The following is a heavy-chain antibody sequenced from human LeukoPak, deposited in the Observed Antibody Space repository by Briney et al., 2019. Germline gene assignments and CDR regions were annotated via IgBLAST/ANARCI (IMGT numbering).Heavy chain of an antibody. CDR3: ARLADCSSSSCRSFDY. CDR2: INPSSGFT. V-gene: IGHV1-2*02. Sequence: ASVKVSCKASGYPFTSYGITWVRQAPGQGLEWMGWINPSSGFTNYAQKFQGRVTMTRDTSISTAYMELSRLRSDDTAVYYCARLADCSSSSCRSFDYWGQGTLVTVSS. J-gene: IGHJ4*02. CDR1: GYPFTSYG. D-gene: IGHD2-2*01.